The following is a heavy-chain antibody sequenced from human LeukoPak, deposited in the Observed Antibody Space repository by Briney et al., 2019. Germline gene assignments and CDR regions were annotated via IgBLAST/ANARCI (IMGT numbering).Heavy chain of an antibody. CDR1: GYTLTELS. CDR3: ATATHFFGVVIHNWFDP. CDR2: FDPEDGET. V-gene: IGHV1-24*01. J-gene: IGHJ5*02. D-gene: IGHD3-3*01. Sequence: ASVKVSCKVSGYTLTELSMHWVRQAPGKGLEWMGGFDPEDGETIYAQKFQGRVTMTGDTSTDTAYMELSSLRSEDTAVYYCATATHFFGVVIHNWFDPWGQGTLVTVSS.